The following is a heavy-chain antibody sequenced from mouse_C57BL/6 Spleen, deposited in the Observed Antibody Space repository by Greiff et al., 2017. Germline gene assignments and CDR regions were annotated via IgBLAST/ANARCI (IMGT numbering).Heavy chain of an antibody. Sequence: EVQLQQSGPGLVKPSQSLSLTCSVTGYSITSGYYWNWIRQFPGNKLEWMGYISYDGSNNYNPSLKNRISITLDTSKNQFFLKLNSVTTEDTATYYCAREGNPGHYYAMDYWGQGTSVTVSA. D-gene: IGHD2-1*01. CDR2: ISYDGSN. J-gene: IGHJ4*01. V-gene: IGHV3-6*01. CDR3: AREGNPGHYYAMDY. CDR1: GYSITSGYY.